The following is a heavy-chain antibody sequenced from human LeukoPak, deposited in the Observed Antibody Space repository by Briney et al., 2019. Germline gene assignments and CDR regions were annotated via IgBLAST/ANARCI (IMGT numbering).Heavy chain of an antibody. CDR1: GFTFSSYW. J-gene: IGHJ4*02. V-gene: IGHV3-7*01. CDR3: ARSDSSSSVYFDF. Sequence: GGSVRLSCAASGFTFSSYWMNWVRQAPGKGLEGVADIKYDGSEKYYVDSVKGRFTISRDNAKNSLYLQMNSLRAEDTAVYYCARSDSSSSVYFDFWGQGSLVSASS. CDR2: IKYDGSEK. D-gene: IGHD6-6*01.